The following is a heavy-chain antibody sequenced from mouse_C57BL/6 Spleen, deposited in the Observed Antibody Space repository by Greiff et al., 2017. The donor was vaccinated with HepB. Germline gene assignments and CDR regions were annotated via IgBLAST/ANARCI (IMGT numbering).Heavy chain of an antibody. CDR3: ARSGDGYFYYAMDY. CDR1: GYTFTSYW. Sequence: VQLQQPGAELVKPGASVKLSCKASGYTFTSYWMQWVKQRPGQGLEWIGEIDPSDSYTNYNQKFKGKATLTVDTSSSTAYMQLSSLTSEDSAVYYCARSGDGYFYYAMDYWGQGTSVTVSS. D-gene: IGHD2-13*01. CDR2: IDPSDSYT. J-gene: IGHJ4*01. V-gene: IGHV1-50*01.